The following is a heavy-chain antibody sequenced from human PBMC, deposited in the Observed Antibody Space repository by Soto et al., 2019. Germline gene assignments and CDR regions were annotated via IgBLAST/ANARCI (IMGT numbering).Heavy chain of an antibody. CDR2: IWFDGSYK. V-gene: IGHV3-33*01. D-gene: IGHD3-16*01. CDR1: GVTFSPYG. J-gene: IGHJ4*02. Sequence: GESLRLSCAASGVTFSPYGMHWVRHPLGKGLEWVAVIWFDGSYKYYADSVKGRFTISRDNSKNTVYLQMNILRAEDTAVYYCLRPSPGDPGGGLAYWGQGTLVIVSS. CDR3: LRPSPGDPGGGLAY.